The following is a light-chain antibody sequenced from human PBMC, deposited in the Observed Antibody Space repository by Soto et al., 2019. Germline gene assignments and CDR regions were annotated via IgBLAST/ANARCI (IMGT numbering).Light chain of an antibody. CDR3: QQRSSWPRT. J-gene: IGKJ1*01. CDR1: RSVDSP. CDR2: DSS. Sequence: EVVLTQSPATLSLSPGETATLSCRVSRSVDSPLAWYQQKPGQAPRLLIYDSSNRATDIPARFSASGSGTDFTLTISSLEPEDFAVYYCQQRSSWPRTLGQGTKVDI. V-gene: IGKV3-11*01.